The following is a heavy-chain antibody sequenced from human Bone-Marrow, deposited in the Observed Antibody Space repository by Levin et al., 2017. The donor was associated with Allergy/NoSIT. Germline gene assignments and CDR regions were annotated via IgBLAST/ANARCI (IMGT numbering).Heavy chain of an antibody. CDR1: GFIFSDHA. CDR3: AKSAIGWTAIIPNVED. V-gene: IGHV3-23*01. CDR2: INEGGRNT. Sequence: GESLKISCRASGFIFSDHAMSWLRQAPGKGLEWVSTINEGGRNTYFLDSVRGRFTISRDNSENTLFVQMTKLRVQDTAVYYCAKSAIGWTAIIPNVEDWGQGTLVTVSS. J-gene: IGHJ4*02. D-gene: IGHD3/OR15-3a*01.